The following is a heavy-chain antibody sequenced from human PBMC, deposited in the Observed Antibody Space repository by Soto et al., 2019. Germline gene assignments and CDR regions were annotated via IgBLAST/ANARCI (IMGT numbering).Heavy chain of an antibody. V-gene: IGHV4-34*01. CDR3: ARAGTAAGTTLRGYNWFDP. CDR1: GGSFSGYY. Sequence: QVQLQQWGAGLLKPSETLSLTCAVYGGSFSGYYWSWIRQPPGKGLEWIGEINHSGSTNYNPSLMSRVTISVDTSKNQFSLKLSYVTAADTAVYYCARAGTAAGTTLRGYNWFDPWGQGTLVTVSS. J-gene: IGHJ5*02. D-gene: IGHD6-13*01. CDR2: INHSGST.